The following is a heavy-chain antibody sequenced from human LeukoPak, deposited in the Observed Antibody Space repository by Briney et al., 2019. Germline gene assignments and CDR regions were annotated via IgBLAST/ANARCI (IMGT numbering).Heavy chain of an antibody. CDR1: GGTFSSYA. V-gene: IGHV1-69*13. J-gene: IGHJ6*03. D-gene: IGHD1-26*01. Sequence: ASVKVSCKASGGTFSSYAISWVRQAPGQGLEWMGGIIPIFGTANYAQKFQGRVTITADESTSTAYMELSSLRSEDTAVYYCASALPAYYYYYMDVWGKGTTVTISS. CDR2: IIPIFGTA. CDR3: ASALPAYYYYYMDV.